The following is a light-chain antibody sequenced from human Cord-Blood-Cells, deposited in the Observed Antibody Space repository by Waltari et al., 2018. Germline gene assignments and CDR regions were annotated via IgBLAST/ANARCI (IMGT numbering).Light chain of an antibody. J-gene: IGLJ2*01. Sequence: QSVLTPPPSASGTPGQTVTLPGSGSRPNIGSHFVYWYRQLPGTAPKLLIYRNNQRPSGVPDRFSGSKSGTSASLAISGLRSEDEADYYCAAWDDSLSGVVFGGGTKLTVL. V-gene: IGLV1-47*01. CDR2: RNN. CDR3: AAWDDSLSGVV. CDR1: RPNIGSHF.